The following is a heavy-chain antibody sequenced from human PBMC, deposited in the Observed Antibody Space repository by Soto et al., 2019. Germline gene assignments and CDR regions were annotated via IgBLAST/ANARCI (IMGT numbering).Heavy chain of an antibody. J-gene: IGHJ6*03. CDR2: IYYSGST. Sequence: SETLSLTCTVSGGSISSYYWSWIRQPPGKGLEWIGYIYYSGSTNYNPSLKSRVTISVDTSKNQFSLKLSSVTAADTAVYYCAGGPDYDFWSGYYSYYYYYYMDVWGKGPTVT. D-gene: IGHD3-3*01. CDR3: AGGPDYDFWSGYYSYYYYYYMDV. V-gene: IGHV4-59*01. CDR1: GGSISSYY.